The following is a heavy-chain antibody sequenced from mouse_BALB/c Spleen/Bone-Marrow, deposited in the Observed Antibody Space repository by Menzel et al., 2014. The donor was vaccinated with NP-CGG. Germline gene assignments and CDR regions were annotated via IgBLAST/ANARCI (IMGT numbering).Heavy chain of an antibody. CDR3: GGFTTVVAKSYYYAMDY. J-gene: IGHJ4*01. Sequence: EVQLVESGPELVKPGASVKISCKASGYSFTGYFMNWVKQSHGKSLEWIGRINPYNGDTFYNQKFKGKATLTVDKSSSTAHMELLSLTSEDSAVYYCGGFTTVVAKSYYYAMDYWGQGTSVTVSS. V-gene: IGHV1-37*01. D-gene: IGHD1-1*01. CDR1: GYSFTGYF. CDR2: INPYNGDT.